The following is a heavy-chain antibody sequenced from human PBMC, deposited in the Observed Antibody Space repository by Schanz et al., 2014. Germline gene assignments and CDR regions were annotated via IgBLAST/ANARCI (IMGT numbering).Heavy chain of an antibody. J-gene: IGHJ4*02. Sequence: QVQLVESGGGVVQPGRSLRLSCAASGFIFSSYGLHWVRQAPGKGLEWVAVIWSDGSTKYYADSVKGRFTISRDNSKNTLYLQMNSLRADDTAVYFCARAHGNNWYGKGLDYWGQGTLVTVSS. CDR3: ARAHGNNWYGKGLDY. D-gene: IGHD1-1*01. CDR2: IWSDGSTK. CDR1: GFIFSSYG. V-gene: IGHV3-33*01.